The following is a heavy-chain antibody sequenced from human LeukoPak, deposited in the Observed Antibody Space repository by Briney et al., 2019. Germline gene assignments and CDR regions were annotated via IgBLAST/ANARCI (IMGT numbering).Heavy chain of an antibody. V-gene: IGHV3-9*01. D-gene: IGHD3-22*01. Sequence: GGSLRLSCAASGFTFGDYAMHWVRQAPGKGLEWVSGISWNSGSIGYADSVKGRFTISRDNAKNSLYLQMNSLRAEDTALYYCAKDGRAWLLRYFDYWGQGTLVTVSS. J-gene: IGHJ4*02. CDR1: GFTFGDYA. CDR3: AKDGRAWLLRYFDY. CDR2: ISWNSGSI.